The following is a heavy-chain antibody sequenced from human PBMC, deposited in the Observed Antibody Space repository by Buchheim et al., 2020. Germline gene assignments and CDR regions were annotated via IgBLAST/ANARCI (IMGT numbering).Heavy chain of an antibody. Sequence: EVQLLESGGGLVQPGGSLRLSCAASGFTFSNYAMSWVRPAPGKGLVWVSRINSDGSSTSYADSVKGRFTLSRDNAQHTLYLQMNSLRAEDTAVYYCASSWIFGVDPVHYFDYWGQGTL. CDR2: INSDGSST. CDR1: GFTFSNYA. J-gene: IGHJ4*02. CDR3: ASSWIFGVDPVHYFDY. V-gene: IGHV3-74*02. D-gene: IGHD3-3*01.